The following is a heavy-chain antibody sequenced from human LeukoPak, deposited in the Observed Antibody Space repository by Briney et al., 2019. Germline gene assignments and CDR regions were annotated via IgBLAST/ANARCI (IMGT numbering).Heavy chain of an antibody. D-gene: IGHD5-24*01. Sequence: SVKVYCKASGGTFSSYAISWVRQAPGQGVEWMGRIIPILGIANYAQKFQGRVMITADKSTSTAYMELSSLRSEDTAVYYCARNRWTKEAMDYWGQGTLVTVSS. CDR3: ARNRWTKEAMDY. CDR1: GGTFSSYA. V-gene: IGHV1-69*04. CDR2: IIPILGIA. J-gene: IGHJ4*02.